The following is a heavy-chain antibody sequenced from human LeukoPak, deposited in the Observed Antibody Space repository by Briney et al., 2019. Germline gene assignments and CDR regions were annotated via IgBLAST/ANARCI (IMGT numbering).Heavy chain of an antibody. V-gene: IGHV4-59*12. Sequence: PSETLSLTCTVSGGSTSSYYWSWIRQPPGKGLEWIGYIYYSGSTNYNPSLKSRVTISVDTSKNQFSLKLSSVTAADTAVYYCARVVTIFGVVISDAFDIWGQGTMVTVSS. CDR3: ARVVTIFGVVISDAFDI. CDR1: GGSTSSYY. D-gene: IGHD3-3*01. J-gene: IGHJ3*02. CDR2: IYYSGST.